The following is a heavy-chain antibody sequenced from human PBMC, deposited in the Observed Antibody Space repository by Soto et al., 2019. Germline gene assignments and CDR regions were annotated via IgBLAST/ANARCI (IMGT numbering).Heavy chain of an antibody. V-gene: IGHV1-46*01. J-gene: IGHJ6*02. CDR3: AREFDPNGMDV. Sequence: ASVKVSCKASGGTFSSYAISWVRQAPGQGLEWMGIINPSGGSTSYAQKFQGRVTMTRDTSTSTVYMELSSLRSEDTAVYYCAREFDPNGMDVWGQGTTVTVSS. CDR2: INPSGGST. CDR1: GGTFSSYA.